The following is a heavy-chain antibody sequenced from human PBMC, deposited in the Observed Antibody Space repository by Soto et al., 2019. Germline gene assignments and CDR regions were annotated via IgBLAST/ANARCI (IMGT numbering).Heavy chain of an antibody. Sequence: VQLVESGGGLVQPGGSLRLSCAVSGFTFSTYAMNWVRQAPGKGLEWVSDISRSGSTRYYADSVKGRFTISRDNAKNSLYLQMNSLRAEDTAVYYCARGDYYGSGSTYGMDVWGQGTTVTVSS. CDR1: GFTFSTYA. J-gene: IGHJ6*02. CDR3: ARGDYYGSGSTYGMDV. V-gene: IGHV3-48*03. D-gene: IGHD3-10*01. CDR2: ISRSGSTR.